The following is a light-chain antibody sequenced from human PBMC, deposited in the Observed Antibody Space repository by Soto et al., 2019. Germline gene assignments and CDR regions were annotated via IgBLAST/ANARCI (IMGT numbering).Light chain of an antibody. Sequence: EIVLTQSPVTLSLSPGERATLSCRASQSVSSSDLAWYHQKPGQAPRLRISGSSSRATGIPDRFSASESGTDFTLTISRREPGDFAVYCCQHYGGSYTFGPWTKLEIK. J-gene: IGKJ2*01. CDR3: QHYGGSYT. V-gene: IGKV3-20*01. CDR2: GSS. CDR1: QSVSSSD.